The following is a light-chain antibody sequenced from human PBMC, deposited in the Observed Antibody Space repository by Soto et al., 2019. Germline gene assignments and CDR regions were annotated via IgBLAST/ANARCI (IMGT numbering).Light chain of an antibody. V-gene: IGLV1-44*01. J-gene: IGLJ3*02. Sequence: QSVLTQPPSASGTPGQRVTISCSGSSSNIGRNTVNWYQQLPGTAPKLLIYNNNQRPSGVPDRFFGSKSGTSASLAISGLQSEDEADYYCAAWDDSRNGWVFGGGTKLTVL. CDR2: NNN. CDR1: SSNIGRNT. CDR3: AAWDDSRNGWV.